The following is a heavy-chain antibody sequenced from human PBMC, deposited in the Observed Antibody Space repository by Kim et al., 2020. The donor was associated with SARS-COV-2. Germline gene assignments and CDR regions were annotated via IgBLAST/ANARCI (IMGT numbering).Heavy chain of an antibody. Sequence: GGSLRLSCAASGFTFSSYGMHWVRQAPGKGLEWVAVISYDGSNKYYADSVKGRFTISRDNSKNTLYLQMNSLRAEDTAVYYCAREDIVVVPAAMGYYYY. D-gene: IGHD2-2*01. CDR1: GFTFSSYG. J-gene: IGHJ6*01. CDR2: ISYDGSNK. CDR3: AREDIVVVPAAMGYYYY. V-gene: IGHV3-33*05.